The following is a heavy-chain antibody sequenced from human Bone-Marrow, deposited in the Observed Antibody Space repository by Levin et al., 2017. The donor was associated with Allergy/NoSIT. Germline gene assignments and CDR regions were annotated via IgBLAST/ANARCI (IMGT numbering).Heavy chain of an antibody. Sequence: GESLKISCKASGYTFTSYDINWVRQATGQGLEWMGWMNPNSGNTGYAQKFQGRVTMTRNTSISTAYMELSSLRSEDTAVYYCFASSSWYSFDYWGQGTLVTVSS. CDR2: MNPNSGNT. D-gene: IGHD6-13*01. V-gene: IGHV1-8*01. CDR3: FASSSWYSFDY. CDR1: GYTFTSYD. J-gene: IGHJ4*02.